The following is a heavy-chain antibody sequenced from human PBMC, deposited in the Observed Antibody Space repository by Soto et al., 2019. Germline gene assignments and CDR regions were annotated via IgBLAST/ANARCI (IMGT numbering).Heavy chain of an antibody. Sequence: QVQLVQSGAEVKKPGSSVKVSCKASGGTFSSYAISWVRQAPGQGLEWMGGSIPIFGTANYAQKFQGRVTITGDEATSTAYMELSSLRSEDTAVYYCARTRSRGPVLFTLVDYWGQGTLVTVSS. J-gene: IGHJ4*02. V-gene: IGHV1-69*12. CDR1: GGTFSSYA. D-gene: IGHD2-15*01. CDR3: ARTRSRGPVLFTLVDY. CDR2: SIPIFGTA.